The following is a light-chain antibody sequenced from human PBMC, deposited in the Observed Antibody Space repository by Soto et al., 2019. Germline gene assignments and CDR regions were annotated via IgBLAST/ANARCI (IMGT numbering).Light chain of an antibody. Sequence: QSLLTQPHSVSGTPGQRLTVSCSGSDSNIGSYSVHWFQQLPGTAPKLLISTTYQRPSGVPERFSGSKSGTSASLAISGLQSEDEADYYCAAWDDSLNGHVFGTGTKDTVL. CDR2: TTY. V-gene: IGLV1-44*01. CDR3: AAWDDSLNGHV. J-gene: IGLJ1*01. CDR1: DSNIGSYS.